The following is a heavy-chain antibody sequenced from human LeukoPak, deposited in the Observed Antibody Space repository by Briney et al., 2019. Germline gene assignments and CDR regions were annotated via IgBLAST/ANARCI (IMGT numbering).Heavy chain of an antibody. CDR1: GGSISSYY. J-gene: IGHJ2*01. CDR2: IYYSGST. Sequence: PSETLSLTCTVSGGSISSYYWSWIRQPPGKGLEWIGNIYYSGSTYYNPSLKSRVTISVDTSKNQFSLKLNSVTAADTAVYYCARFVSGTYNWYFDLWGRGTLVTVSS. D-gene: IGHD1-26*01. V-gene: IGHV4-59*12. CDR3: ARFVSGTYNWYFDL.